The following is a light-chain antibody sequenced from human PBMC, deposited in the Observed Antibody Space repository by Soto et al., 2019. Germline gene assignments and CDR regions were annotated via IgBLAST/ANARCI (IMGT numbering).Light chain of an antibody. Sequence: QSVLTQPASVSGSPGQSITISCTGTSSDVGGYNYVSWYQQHTGKAPKLMIYEVSNRPSGVSNRFSGSKSGNTAALTISGLQAEYEADYYCSSYTSSSPYVFGTGTKLTVL. V-gene: IGLV2-14*01. CDR2: EVS. CDR3: SSYTSSSPYV. J-gene: IGLJ1*01. CDR1: SSDVGGYNY.